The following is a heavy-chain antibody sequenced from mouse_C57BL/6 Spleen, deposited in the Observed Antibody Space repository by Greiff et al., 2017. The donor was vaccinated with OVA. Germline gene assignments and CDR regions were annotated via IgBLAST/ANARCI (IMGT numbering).Heavy chain of an antibody. V-gene: IGHV5-17*01. J-gene: IGHJ4*01. CDR3: ARGDGYYVSYYYAMDY. D-gene: IGHD2-3*01. CDR2: ISSGSSTI. CDR1: GFTFSDYG. Sequence: VQLKESGGGLVKPGGSLKLSCAASGFTFSDYGMHWVRQAPEKGLEWVAYISSGSSTIYYADTVKGRFPISRANAKNTLFLQMTSLRSEDTAMYYCARGDGYYVSYYYAMDYWGQGTSVTVSS.